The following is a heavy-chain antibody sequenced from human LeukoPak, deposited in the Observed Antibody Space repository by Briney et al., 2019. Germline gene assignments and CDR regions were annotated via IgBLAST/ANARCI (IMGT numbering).Heavy chain of an antibody. CDR2: IYFTGTT. CDR1: GGSISSGDYY. Sequence: SQTLSLTCTVSGGSISSGDYYWSWIRQPPGKGLEWIGSIYFTGTTYYNPSLKSRVTTSLDTSKNQFSLNLSSVTAADTAVYYCARKGYCSSGSCYLDYWGQGTLVTVSS. V-gene: IGHV4-39*07. J-gene: IGHJ4*02. CDR3: ARKGYCSSGSCYLDY. D-gene: IGHD2-15*01.